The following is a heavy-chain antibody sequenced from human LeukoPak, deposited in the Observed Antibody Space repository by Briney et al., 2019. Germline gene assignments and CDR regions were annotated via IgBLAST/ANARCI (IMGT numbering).Heavy chain of an antibody. CDR1: GGSISSGGYY. V-gene: IGHV4-31*03. J-gene: IGHJ4*02. D-gene: IGHD3-3*01. CDR3: ARVPGITIFGVVPPYYFDY. CDR2: IYYSGST. Sequence: SETLSLTCTVSGGSISSGGYYWSWIRQHPEKGLEWIGYIYYSGSTYYNPSLKSRVTISVDTSKNQFPLKLSSVTAADTAVYYCARVPGITIFGVVPPYYFDYWGQGTLVTVSS.